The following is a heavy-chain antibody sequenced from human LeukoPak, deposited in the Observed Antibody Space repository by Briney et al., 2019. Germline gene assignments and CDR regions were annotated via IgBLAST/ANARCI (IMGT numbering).Heavy chain of an antibody. J-gene: IGHJ3*02. CDR3: ARAPPSSGYSYHFDI. Sequence: GGSLRLSCAASGFTFSSYGMHWVRQAPGKGLEWVSAISGSGGSTYYADSVKGRFTISRDNSKNTLYLQMNSLRVEDTAVYYCARAPPSSGYSYHFDIWGQGTMVTVSS. V-gene: IGHV3-23*01. CDR1: GFTFSSYG. CDR2: ISGSGGST. D-gene: IGHD5-18*01.